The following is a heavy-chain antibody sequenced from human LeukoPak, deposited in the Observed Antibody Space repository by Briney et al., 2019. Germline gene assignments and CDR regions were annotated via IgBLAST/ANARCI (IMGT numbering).Heavy chain of an antibody. Sequence: GGSLRLSCAASGFTFSAYEMNWVRQAPGKGLEWVSGIGGSGTRTYYADSVKGRFTISRDNSKNTLYLQMNSLRDEDTAVYYCAKDSHWILFDDWGQGTLVTVSA. CDR1: GFTFSAYE. V-gene: IGHV3-23*01. D-gene: IGHD2-2*03. CDR3: AKDSHWILFDD. CDR2: IGGSGTRT. J-gene: IGHJ4*02.